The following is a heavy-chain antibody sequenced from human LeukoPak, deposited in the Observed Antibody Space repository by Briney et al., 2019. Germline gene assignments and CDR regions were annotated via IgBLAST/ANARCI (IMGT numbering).Heavy chain of an antibody. J-gene: IGHJ4*02. CDR3: ARRRGGSSWVDY. V-gene: IGHV4-39*01. CDR1: GVSVSSGSYH. CDR2: IYSSGIT. D-gene: IGHD6-13*01. Sequence: SETLSLTCSVSGVSVSSGSYHWTWLRQPPGKGLEWIGAIYSSGITYYNPSLKSRVTVSADTSKNQFSLKLTSVTAADTAVYYCARRRGGSSWVDYWGQGTLVTVSS.